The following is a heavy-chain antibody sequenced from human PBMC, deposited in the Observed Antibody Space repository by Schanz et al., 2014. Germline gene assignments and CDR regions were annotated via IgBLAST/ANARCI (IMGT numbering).Heavy chain of an antibody. V-gene: IGHV1-69*04. D-gene: IGHD2-15*01. J-gene: IGHJ6*02. CDR3: AREKEDVAVAKAAMDV. CDR1: GGTFSSHA. CDR2: IIPLLGIV. Sequence: QVHLVQSGAEVKKPGSSVKVSCKASGGTFSSHAISWVRQAPGQGLEWMGSIIPLLGIVKYSQKFQGAVTITADMSAAYMELSSLRSEDSAVYYCAREKEDVAVAKAAMDVWGQGTTIIVSS.